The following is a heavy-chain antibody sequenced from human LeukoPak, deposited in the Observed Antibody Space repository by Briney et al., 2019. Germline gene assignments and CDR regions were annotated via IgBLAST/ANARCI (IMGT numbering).Heavy chain of an antibody. V-gene: IGHV4-61*02. Sequence: PSETLSLTCTVSGGSIRSGSYYWSWIRQPAGKGLEWIGRIYTSGSTNYNPSLKSRVTISVDTSKNQFSLKLSSVTAADTAVYYCANKLTAVAGYFDCWGQGTLDSVSS. CDR3: ANKLTAVAGYFDC. D-gene: IGHD6-19*01. CDR1: GGSIRSGSYY. J-gene: IGHJ4*02. CDR2: IYTSGST.